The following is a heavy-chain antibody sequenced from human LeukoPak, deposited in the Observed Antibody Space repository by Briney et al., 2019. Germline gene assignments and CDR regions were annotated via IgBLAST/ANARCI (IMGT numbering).Heavy chain of an antibody. D-gene: IGHD3-16*02. CDR3: ARGRYLPLYFDY. V-gene: IGHV4-30-2*01. Sequence: PSQTLSLTCAVSGGSISSGGYSWSWIRQPPGKGLEWTGYIYHSGSTYYNPSLKSRVTISVDRSKNQFSLKLSSVTAADTAVYYCARGRYLPLYFDYWGQGTLVTVSS. J-gene: IGHJ4*02. CDR2: IYHSGST. CDR1: GGSISSGGYS.